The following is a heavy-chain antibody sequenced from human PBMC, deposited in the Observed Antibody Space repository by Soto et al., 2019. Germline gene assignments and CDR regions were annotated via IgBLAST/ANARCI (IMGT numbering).Heavy chain of an antibody. V-gene: IGHV3-23*01. J-gene: IGHJ6*02. CDR2: ISGSGGST. CDR3: AKATYGMDV. Sequence: PGGSLRLSCAASGFTFSSYAMSWVRQAPGKGLERVSAISGSGGSTYYAESEKGRFTISRDNSKNTLYLQINNLRAEDTAVYYCAKATYGMDVWGQGTTVTVSS. CDR1: GFTFSSYA.